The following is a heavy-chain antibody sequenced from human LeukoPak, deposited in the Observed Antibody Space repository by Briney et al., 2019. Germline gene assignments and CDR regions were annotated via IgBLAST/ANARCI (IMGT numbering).Heavy chain of an antibody. CDR2: IYYSGST. CDR1: GGSIRSYY. D-gene: IGHD2-2*01. CDR3: ARAQYQLLFLS. V-gene: IGHV4-59*01. Sequence: SETLSLTCTVSGGSIRSYYWSWIRQPPGKGLEWIGYIYYSGSTNYNPSLKSRVAISVDTSKNQFSLKLSSVTAADTAVYYCARAQYQLLFLSWGQGTLVTVSS. J-gene: IGHJ5*02.